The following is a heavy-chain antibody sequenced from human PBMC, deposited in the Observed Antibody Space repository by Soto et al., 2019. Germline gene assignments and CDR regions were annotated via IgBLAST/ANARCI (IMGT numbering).Heavy chain of an antibody. CDR2: IYSGGST. V-gene: IGHV3-66*01. D-gene: IGHD3-3*01. CDR1: GFTVSSNY. Sequence: LRLSCAASGFTVSSNYMSWVRQAPGKGLEWVSVIYSGGSTYYADSVKGRFTISRDNSKNTLYLQMNSLRAEDTAVYYCAREKPEYYDFWSAPGRFDPWGQGTLVNVSS. J-gene: IGHJ5*02. CDR3: AREKPEYYDFWSAPGRFDP.